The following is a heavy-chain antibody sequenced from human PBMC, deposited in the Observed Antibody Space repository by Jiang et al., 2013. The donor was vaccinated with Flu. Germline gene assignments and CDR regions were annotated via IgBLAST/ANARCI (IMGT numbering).Heavy chain of an antibody. D-gene: IGHD3-10*01. CDR3: ARVGGAFDI. CDR1: SYY. CDR2: INPSGGST. Sequence: SYYMHWVRQAPGQGLEWMGIINPSGGSTSYAQKFQGRVTMTRDTSTSTVYMELSSLRSEDTAVYYCARVGGAFDIWGQGTMVTVSS. V-gene: IGHV1-46*01. J-gene: IGHJ3*02.